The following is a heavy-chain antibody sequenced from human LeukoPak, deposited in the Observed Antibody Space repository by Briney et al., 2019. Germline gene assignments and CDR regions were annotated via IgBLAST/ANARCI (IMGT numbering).Heavy chain of an antibody. V-gene: IGHV3-23*01. CDR3: ARGAEYYYDSSGYFPFDY. CDR2: ISGSGGGT. D-gene: IGHD3-22*01. J-gene: IGHJ4*02. Sequence: GGSLRLSCAASGFTFSSHAMRWVRQAPGKGLEWVSGISGSGGGTHYVDSVKGRFTISRDNAENSLFLQMNSLRAEDTAVYYCARGAEYYYDSSGYFPFDYWGQGTLVTVSP. CDR1: GFTFSSHA.